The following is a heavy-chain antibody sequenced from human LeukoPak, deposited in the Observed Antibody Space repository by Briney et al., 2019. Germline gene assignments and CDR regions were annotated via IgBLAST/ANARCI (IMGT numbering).Heavy chain of an antibody. CDR3: ASHGVVVTATDFDY. V-gene: IGHV3-30-3*01. D-gene: IGHD2-15*01. J-gene: IGHJ4*02. Sequence: GGSLRLSCAVSGFTFSSYVMHWVRQAPGKGLEWVAVISSDGSNKCYADSVKGRFTLSRDNSKNTLYLQMNSLRAEDTAVYYCASHGVVVTATDFDYWGQGTLVTVSS. CDR1: GFTFSSYV. CDR2: ISSDGSNK.